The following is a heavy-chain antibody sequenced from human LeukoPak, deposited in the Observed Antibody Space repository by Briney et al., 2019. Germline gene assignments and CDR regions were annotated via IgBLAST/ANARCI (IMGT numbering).Heavy chain of an antibody. J-gene: IGHJ4*02. V-gene: IGHV3-30*02. CDR2: IWYDGSNH. Sequence: GGSLRLSCAASGFTFSSYAMSWVRQAPGKGREWVAFIWYDGSNHYYADSVKGRFTISRDNSKNPLYPQMNSLTAEDTAIYYCAKHQPAQRVVDYWGQGTLVTVPS. D-gene: IGHD2-15*01. CDR3: AKHQPAQRVVDY. CDR1: GFTFSSYA.